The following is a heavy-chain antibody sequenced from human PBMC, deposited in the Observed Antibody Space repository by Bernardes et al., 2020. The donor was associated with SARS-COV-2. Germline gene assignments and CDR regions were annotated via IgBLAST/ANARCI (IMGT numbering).Heavy chain of an antibody. CDR3: ARDVMGIEVVPIPDY. Sequence: ASVKVSCKTSGYTFIRHGITWVRQAPGQGLEWMGWIGVYNGRTTYAQNLLDRVTMTTDTSTSTAYMELRHLRSDDTAIYYCARDVMGIEVVPIPDYWGQGTLVTVSS. J-gene: IGHJ4*02. CDR2: IGVYNGRT. CDR1: GYTFIRHG. D-gene: IGHD2-2*01. V-gene: IGHV1-18*04.